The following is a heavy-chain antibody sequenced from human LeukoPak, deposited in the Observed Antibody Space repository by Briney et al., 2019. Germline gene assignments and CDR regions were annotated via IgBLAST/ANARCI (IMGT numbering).Heavy chain of an antibody. Sequence: SETLSLTCAVYGGSFSGYYWSWIRQPPGKGLEWIGEINHSGSTNYNPSLKSRVTISVDTSKNQFSLKLSSVTAADTAVYYCARGFSRVAAAAIYCYYGMDVWGQGTTVTVSS. V-gene: IGHV4-34*01. CDR2: INHSGST. J-gene: IGHJ6*02. CDR3: ARGFSRVAAAAIYCYYGMDV. D-gene: IGHD6-13*01. CDR1: GGSFSGYY.